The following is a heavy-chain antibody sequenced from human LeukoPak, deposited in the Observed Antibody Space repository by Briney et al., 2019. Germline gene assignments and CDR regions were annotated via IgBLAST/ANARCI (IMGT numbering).Heavy chain of an antibody. J-gene: IGHJ3*02. V-gene: IGHV1-18*01. CDR1: GYTFTSYG. D-gene: IGHD6-13*01. CDR2: ISAYNGNT. CDR3: ARGIIRYAFDI. Sequence: ASVKVSCKASGYTFTSYGISWVPQAPGQGLEWMGWISAYNGNTNYAQKLQGRVTMTRDTSISTAYMELSRLRSDDTAVYYCARGIIRYAFDIWGRGTMVTVSS.